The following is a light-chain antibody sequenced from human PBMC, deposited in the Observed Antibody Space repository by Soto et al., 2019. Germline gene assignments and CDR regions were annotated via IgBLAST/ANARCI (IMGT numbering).Light chain of an antibody. V-gene: IGKV1-5*01. CDR2: DAS. Sequence: DIQMTQSPSTLSASVGDRVTMTCRASQSISSWLAWYQQKPGKAPKLLIYDASNLESGVPSRFSGSGSGTEFSLTISSLQADDFATYYCQQYNYYWTFGQGTKVDI. J-gene: IGKJ1*01. CDR3: QQYNYYWT. CDR1: QSISSW.